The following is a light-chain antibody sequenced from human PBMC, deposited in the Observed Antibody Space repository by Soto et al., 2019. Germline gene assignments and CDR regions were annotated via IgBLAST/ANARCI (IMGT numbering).Light chain of an antibody. V-gene: IGKV1-33*01. CDR2: DAS. CDR3: QHYDNLPLP. CDR1: QDISNY. Sequence: DIQMTQSPSSLSASVGDRVTITCQASQDISNYLNWYQQKPGKAPKLLIYDASNLETGVPSRFSGSGSGTDFTFTISSLQPEDIATYYCQHYDNLPLPFGGGTKVDIK. J-gene: IGKJ4*01.